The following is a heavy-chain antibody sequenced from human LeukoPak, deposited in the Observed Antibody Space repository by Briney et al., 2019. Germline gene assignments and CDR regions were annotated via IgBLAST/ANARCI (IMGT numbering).Heavy chain of an antibody. V-gene: IGHV4-30-4*01. CDR2: IYYSGST. D-gene: IGHD3-9*01. CDR1: GCSISSGDYY. CDR3: ARVNFDWFTFAY. Sequence: PSQTLTLTCTVSGCSISSGDYYWSWIPPPPGKGLEGIGYIYYSGSTYYRPSPERRLTISVDTSKNQCSLKLSSVTAADTAVYYCARVNFDWFTFAYWGQGTLVTVSS. J-gene: IGHJ4*02.